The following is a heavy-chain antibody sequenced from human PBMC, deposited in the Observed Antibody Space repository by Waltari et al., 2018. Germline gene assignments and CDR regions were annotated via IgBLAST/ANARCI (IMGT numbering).Heavy chain of an antibody. V-gene: IGHV3-15*01. CDR2: IKSQTDGWTT. CDR3: TTDIVVVIN. CDR1: GFTISTAW. Sequence: EVQLVESGGGLVTPGGSLRLACAASGFTISTAWMGWVRQAPGEGVEVGSRIKSQTDGWTTDYAAPVKSRFTTSRDESKNTLYLQMNSLKTEDTAVYYCTTDIVVVINWGQGTLVTVSS. J-gene: IGHJ4*02. D-gene: IGHD3-22*01.